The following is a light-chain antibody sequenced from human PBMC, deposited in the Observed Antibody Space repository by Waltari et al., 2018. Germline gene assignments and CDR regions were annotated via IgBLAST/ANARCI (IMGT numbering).Light chain of an antibody. CDR1: SSNIGRNT. J-gene: IGLJ2*01. Sequence: QYVLTQPPSASGTPGQRVAISCSGSSSNIGRNTVNWYQQLPGTAPKLLIYFNERRPSGVPGRFSGSKSGTSASLAISGLRSEDEADYYCAAWDDSLNGVGFGGGTKLTVL. CDR3: AAWDDSLNGVG. V-gene: IGLV1-44*01. CDR2: FNE.